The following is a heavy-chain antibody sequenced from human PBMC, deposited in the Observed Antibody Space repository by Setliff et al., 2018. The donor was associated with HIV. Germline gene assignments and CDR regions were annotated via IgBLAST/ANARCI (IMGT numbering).Heavy chain of an antibody. V-gene: IGHV4-4*08. D-gene: IGHD6-19*01. CDR1: GGSISSYY. J-gene: IGHJ4*02. CDR2: IYTSGIT. Sequence: SETLSLTCTVSGGSISSYYWSWIRLPPGKGLEWIGYIYTSGITNHNPSLKSRVTMSVDTSKNQFSLKLSSVTAADTAVYYCARDYSGWYYFDCWGQGTLVTVSS. CDR3: ARDYSGWYYFDC.